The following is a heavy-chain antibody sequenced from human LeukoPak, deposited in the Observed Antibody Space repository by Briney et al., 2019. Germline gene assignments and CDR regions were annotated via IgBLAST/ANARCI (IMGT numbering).Heavy chain of an antibody. Sequence: ASVKVSCKASGGTFSSYAISWVLQAPGQGLEWMGGIIPIFGTANYAQKFQGRVTITADESTSTAYMELSSLRSEDTAVYYCARLSNYYDSSGQNSDAFDIWGQGTMVTVSS. CDR2: IIPIFGTA. J-gene: IGHJ3*02. V-gene: IGHV1-69*13. D-gene: IGHD3-22*01. CDR1: GGTFSSYA. CDR3: ARLSNYYDSSGQNSDAFDI.